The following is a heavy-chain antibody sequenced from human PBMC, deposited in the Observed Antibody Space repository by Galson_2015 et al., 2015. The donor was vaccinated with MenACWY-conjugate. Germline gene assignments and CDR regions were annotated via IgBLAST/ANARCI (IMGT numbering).Heavy chain of an antibody. CDR1: GYTFTFHD. J-gene: IGHJ4*02. Sequence: SVKVSCKPSGYTFTFHDMSWVRQVAGQGLECLGWMNPKSGNTGYAQKFQGRVTMTRNTSITTTYLELSSLNSEDTAVYFCARLTGGRFDLWGQGTLVTVSS. V-gene: IGHV1-8*01. D-gene: IGHD7-27*01. CDR2: MNPKSGNT. CDR3: ARLTGGRFDL.